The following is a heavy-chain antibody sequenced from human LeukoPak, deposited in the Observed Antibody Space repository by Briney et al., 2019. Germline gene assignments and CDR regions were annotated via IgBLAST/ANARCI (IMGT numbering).Heavy chain of an antibody. J-gene: IGHJ4*02. CDR3: ARAYYHDSSDYYFPLDY. CDR2: INPNTGGT. D-gene: IGHD3-22*01. Sequence: GASVKVSCKASGYTFTSYGISWVRQAPGQGLEWMGWINPNTGGTYYAQKFQGRVTMTRDTSTSTVYMELSSLRSEDTAVYYCARAYYHDSSDYYFPLDYWGQGTLVTVSS. V-gene: IGHV1-18*01. CDR1: GYTFTSYG.